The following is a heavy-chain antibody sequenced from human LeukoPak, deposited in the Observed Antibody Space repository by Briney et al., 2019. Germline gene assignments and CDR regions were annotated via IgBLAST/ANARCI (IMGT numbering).Heavy chain of an antibody. CDR3: ARDYGERGFDY. V-gene: IGHV4-30-4*08. CDR2: IYYSGST. CDR1: GGSISSGDYY. D-gene: IGHD4-17*01. J-gene: IGHJ4*02. Sequence: SETLSLTCTVSGGSISSGDYYWSWIRQPPGKGLERIGYIYYSGSTYYNPSLKSRVTISVDTSKNQFSLKLSSVTAADTAVYYCARDYGERGFDYWGQGTLVTVSS.